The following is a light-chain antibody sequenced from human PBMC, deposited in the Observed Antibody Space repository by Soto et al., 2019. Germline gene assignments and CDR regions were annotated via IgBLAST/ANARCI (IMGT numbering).Light chain of an antibody. J-gene: IGKJ1*01. CDR2: DAS. CDR3: QQYNRYAVT. V-gene: IGKV1-5*01. CDR1: QSASTF. Sequence: DVQMTQSPSTLSASMGDRVTITCRASQSASTFLAWYQQKPGQAPKLLIYDASTLQSGVPSRFSASGSGTEFALTIIGLQPDDFAVYYCQQYNRYAVTFGQGTKV.